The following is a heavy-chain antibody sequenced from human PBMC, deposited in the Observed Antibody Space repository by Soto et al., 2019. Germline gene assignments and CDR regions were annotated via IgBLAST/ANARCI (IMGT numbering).Heavy chain of an antibody. CDR1: GYSFTRYW. CDR2: IYPGDSNT. Sequence: PGESLKISCKGSGYSFTRYWIGWVRQMPGKGLEWMGIIYPGDSNTKYSPSFQGQVTISADRSTSTAYLQWSSLKASDTAMYYCARPNQPYFGRDSYYVLAYWYFDLWGRGTPVTVSS. V-gene: IGHV5-51*01. D-gene: IGHD2-21*02. J-gene: IGHJ2*01. CDR3: ARPNQPYFGRDSYYVLAYWYFDL.